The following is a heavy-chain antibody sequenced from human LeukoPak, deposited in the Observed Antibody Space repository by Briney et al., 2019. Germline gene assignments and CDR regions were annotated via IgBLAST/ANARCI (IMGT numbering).Heavy chain of an antibody. CDR2: TRNKPNGYTT. V-gene: IGHV3-72*01. CDR1: GFSVTDHY. D-gene: IGHD4-17*01. J-gene: IGHJ4*02. Sequence: GGSLRLSCAASGFSVTDHYMDWVRQAPGKGLEWVGRTRNKPNGYTTDYGTSVKGRFIVSRDDSENSLYLQMNGLKTEDTAVYYCVRVRHGDYFDYWGQGTLVTVSS. CDR3: VRVRHGDYFDY.